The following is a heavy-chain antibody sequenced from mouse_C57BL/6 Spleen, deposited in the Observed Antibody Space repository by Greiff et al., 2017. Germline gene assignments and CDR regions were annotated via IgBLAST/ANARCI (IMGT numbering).Heavy chain of an antibody. CDR2: IDPNRGGT. CDR1: GYTFTSYW. Sequence: QVQLQQPGAELVKPGASVKLSCKASGYTFTSYWMHWVKQRPGRGLEWIGRIDPNRGGTKYNEKFKSKATLTVDKPSSTAYMQLSSLTSEDSAVYYCAREDGYYVRAMNYWGQGTSVTVSS. V-gene: IGHV1-72*01. CDR3: AREDGYYVRAMNY. D-gene: IGHD2-3*01. J-gene: IGHJ4*01.